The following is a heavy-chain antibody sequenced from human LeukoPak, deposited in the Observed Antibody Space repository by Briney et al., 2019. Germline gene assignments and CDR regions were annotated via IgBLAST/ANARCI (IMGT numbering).Heavy chain of an antibody. Sequence: GGSLRLSCAASGFTFSSYWMHWVRQAPGKGLVWVSRINTDGSSTSYADSVKGRFTISRDNAKNTLYLQMNSLRAEDTALYHCARTSRYYDSSGYYHYYFDYWGQGTLVTVSS. D-gene: IGHD3-22*01. CDR3: ARTSRYYDSSGYYHYYFDY. CDR2: INTDGSST. J-gene: IGHJ4*02. CDR1: GFTFSSYW. V-gene: IGHV3-74*01.